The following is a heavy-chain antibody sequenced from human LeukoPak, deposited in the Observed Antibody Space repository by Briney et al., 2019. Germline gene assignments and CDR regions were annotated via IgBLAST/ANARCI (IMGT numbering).Heavy chain of an antibody. D-gene: IGHD3-3*01. Sequence: GGSLRLSCAASGFTFSSYSMNWVRQAPGKGLEWVSSISSSSSYIYYADSVKGRFTISRDNAKNSLSLQMSSLRAEDTAVYYCARDRNTDFWSGYYTNYFDYWGQGTLVIVFS. J-gene: IGHJ4*02. CDR3: ARDRNTDFWSGYYTNYFDY. CDR1: GFTFSSYS. CDR2: ISSSSSYI. V-gene: IGHV3-21*01.